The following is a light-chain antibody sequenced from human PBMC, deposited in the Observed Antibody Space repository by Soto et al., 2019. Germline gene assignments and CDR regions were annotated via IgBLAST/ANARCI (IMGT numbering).Light chain of an antibody. J-gene: IGLJ2*01. V-gene: IGLV4-60*02. CDR3: ETWDTNVVV. CDR1: SGHSTYI. Sequence: VLTQSSSASASLGSSAKLTCTLSSGHSTYIIAWHQQQPGKAPRYLMKLEGSGSYNKGSGIPDRFSGSSSGADRYHTISNLQFEDEADYYCETWDTNVVVFGGGTKVTVL. CDR2: LEGSGSY.